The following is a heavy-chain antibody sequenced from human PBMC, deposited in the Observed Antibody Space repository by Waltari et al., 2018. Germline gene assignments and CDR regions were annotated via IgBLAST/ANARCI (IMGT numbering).Heavy chain of an antibody. Sequence: QVQLQESGPGLVKPSQTLSRTWTVSGGSLSSADYSWSWIRQPPGQGLEWIGYTNYRGSTYYNPSLKSRVTISVDTSKNQFSLKLSSVTAADTAVYYCARDSAGTPKHYNWFDPWGQGTLVTVSS. J-gene: IGHJ5*02. D-gene: IGHD3-10*01. V-gene: IGHV4-30-4*08. CDR1: GGSLSSADYS. CDR2: TNYRGST. CDR3: ARDSAGTPKHYNWFDP.